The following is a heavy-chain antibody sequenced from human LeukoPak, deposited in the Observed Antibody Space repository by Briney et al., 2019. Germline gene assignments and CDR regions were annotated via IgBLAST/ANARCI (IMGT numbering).Heavy chain of an antibody. D-gene: IGHD6-13*01. Sequence: GRSLRLSCAASGFTFSSYGMHWVRQAPGKGLEWVAVISYDGSNKYYADSVKGRFTISRDNSKNTLYLQMNSLRAEDTAVYYCARDGKRQQPDYWGQGTLVTVSS. J-gene: IGHJ4*02. CDR1: GFTFSSYG. CDR3: ARDGKRQQPDY. CDR2: ISYDGSNK. V-gene: IGHV3-30*03.